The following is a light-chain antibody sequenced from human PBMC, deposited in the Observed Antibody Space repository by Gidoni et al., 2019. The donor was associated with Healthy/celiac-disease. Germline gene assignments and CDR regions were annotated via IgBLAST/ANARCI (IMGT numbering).Light chain of an antibody. Sequence: SNLAWYQQKPSQAPRLLIYGASTRATGIPARFSGSASGTEFTLTISRLQSEDFAVYYCQQYNKALTFGGGTKVEIK. CDR3: QQYNKALT. J-gene: IGKJ4*01. V-gene: IGKV3D-15*01. CDR1: SN. CDR2: GAS.